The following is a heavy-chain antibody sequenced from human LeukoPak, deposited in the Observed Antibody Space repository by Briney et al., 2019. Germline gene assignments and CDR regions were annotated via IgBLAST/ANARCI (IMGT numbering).Heavy chain of an antibody. J-gene: IGHJ4*02. Sequence: GASVKVSCKASGYTFTGYYMHWVRQAPGQGREWMGWINPNSGGTNYAQKFQGRVTMTRDTSISTAYMELSRLRSDDTAVYYCARGILYYDSSGYLRYWGQGTLVTVSS. CDR1: GYTFTGYY. D-gene: IGHD3-22*01. CDR2: INPNSGGT. V-gene: IGHV1-2*02. CDR3: ARGILYYDSSGYLRY.